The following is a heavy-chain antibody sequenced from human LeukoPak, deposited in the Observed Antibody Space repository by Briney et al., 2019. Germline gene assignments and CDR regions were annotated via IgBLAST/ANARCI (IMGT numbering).Heavy chain of an antibody. V-gene: IGHV3-23*01. Sequence: GGSLRLSCAASGFTFDNYGIGWVRKAQGQGLELDSGISGSGGRTYYADSVKGRFTISRENSTNTLFLQLNSLGVDDTATYYCAIPTFSCSGYCSTADPFHTWVQGTMVTVSA. CDR3: AIPTFSCSGYCSTADPFHT. CDR2: ISGSGGRT. CDR1: GFTFDNYG. J-gene: IGHJ3*02. D-gene: IGHD2-2*03.